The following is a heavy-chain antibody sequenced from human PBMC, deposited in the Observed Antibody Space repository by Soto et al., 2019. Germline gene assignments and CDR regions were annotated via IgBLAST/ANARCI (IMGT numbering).Heavy chain of an antibody. D-gene: IGHD2-2*01. Sequence: QVQLVQSGAEVKKPGASVKVSCKASGYTFTSYGISWVXQAPREGLEWMGWIRAYNVNTNYAQKLKGRVTMTTETXXXXXXXXXXXXXXXXXAXXXXXXXXPPSLTWGQGTLVTVSS. J-gene: IGHJ5*02. CDR1: GYTFTSYG. CDR2: IRAYNVNT. CDR3: XXXXPPSLT. V-gene: IGHV1-18*01.